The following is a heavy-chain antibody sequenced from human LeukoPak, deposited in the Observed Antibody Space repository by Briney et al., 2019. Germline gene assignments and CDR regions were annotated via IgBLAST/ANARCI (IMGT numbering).Heavy chain of an antibody. CDR1: GGSISSYY. D-gene: IGHD5-12*01. V-gene: IGHV4-59*01. CDR3: ARVGGYDWRLDY. Sequence: TSETLSLTCTVSGGSISSYYWSWIRQPPGKGLEWIGCIYYSGYTNYKSSLKSRVTISVDTSKNQFSLKLSSVTAADTAVYYCARVGGYDWRLDYWGQGTLVTVSS. CDR2: IYYSGYT. J-gene: IGHJ4*02.